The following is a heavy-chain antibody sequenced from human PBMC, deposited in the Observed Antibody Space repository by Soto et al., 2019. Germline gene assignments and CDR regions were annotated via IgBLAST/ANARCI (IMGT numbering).Heavy chain of an antibody. J-gene: IGHJ6*02. CDR1: GFTFSSYS. Sequence: PAGSLRLSCAASGFTFSSYSMNWVRQAPGKGLEWVSSISTSSFSINYADSVKGRFSISRDNAQNSLHLQMNNLRAEDTAVYYCARNESSNIYGMDVWGQGTTVTVSS. V-gene: IGHV3-21*01. D-gene: IGHD6-6*01. CDR2: ISTSSFSI. CDR3: ARNESSNIYGMDV.